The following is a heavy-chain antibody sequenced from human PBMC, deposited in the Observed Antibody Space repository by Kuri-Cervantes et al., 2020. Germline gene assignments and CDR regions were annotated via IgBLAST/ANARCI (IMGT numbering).Heavy chain of an antibody. CDR1: GFTFSNYW. CDR3: ARAKEVGYDFWSGYYTNYYYYYYMDV. J-gene: IGHJ6*03. D-gene: IGHD3-3*01. V-gene: IGHV3-7*03. CDR2: IKYDGSEK. Sequence: GGSLRLSCAASGFTFSNYWMSWVRQVPGKGGLEWVANIKYDGSEKYYVDSVRGRFTISRDNAKNSLYLQMNSLRAEDTAVYYCARAKEVGYDFWSGYYTNYYYYYYMDVWGKGTTVTVSS.